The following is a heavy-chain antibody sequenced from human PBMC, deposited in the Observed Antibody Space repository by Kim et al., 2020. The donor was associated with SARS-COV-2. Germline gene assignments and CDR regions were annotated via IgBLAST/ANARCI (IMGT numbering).Heavy chain of an antibody. Sequence: GGSLRLSCAASGFTFSSYGMHWVRQAPGKGLEWVAVIWYDGSTKYYAYSVKGRFTISRENSKNTLYLQMNSLRAWETAVYYCAREGVGGATTVCDYWGQGTLVTVSS. CDR1: GFTFSSYG. D-gene: IGHD1-26*01. J-gene: IGHJ4*02. CDR2: IWYDGSTK. V-gene: IGHV3-33*01. CDR3: AREGVGGATTVCDY.